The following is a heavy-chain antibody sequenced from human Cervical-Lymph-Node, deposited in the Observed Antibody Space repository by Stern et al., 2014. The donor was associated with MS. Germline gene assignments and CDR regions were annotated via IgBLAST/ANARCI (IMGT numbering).Heavy chain of an antibody. CDR2: IFPVFGTP. J-gene: IGHJ5*02. V-gene: IGHV1-69*01. CDR1: GGTFSKFP. D-gene: IGHD6-13*01. Sequence: QVQLGQSGAEVTKPWSSLKVSCKASGGTFSKFPSSCVRQAPGQGLEWMGGIFPVFGTPTYAQEFRGRVTITADVSTSTVYMELSSLRSDDTAVYYCALSSETSDRWYSLGYDLWGQGTLVTVSS. CDR3: ALSSETSDRWYSLGYDL.